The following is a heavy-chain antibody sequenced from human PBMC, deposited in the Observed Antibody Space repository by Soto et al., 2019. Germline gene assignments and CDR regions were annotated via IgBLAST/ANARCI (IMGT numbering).Heavy chain of an antibody. V-gene: IGHV4-31*03. CDR2: IHYSGST. D-gene: IGHD4-4*01. CDR3: ARDDYINRNCYYSGLDV. J-gene: IGHJ6*02. Sequence: QVQLQESGPGLVKPSQTLSLTCTVSGGSISSGGYYWSWVRQHPGKGLEWIGYIHYSGSTYYNPSLKSRVTLSLDTSKNQFSLRLRSVTAADTAVYYCARDDYINRNCYYSGLDVWGPGTTVTVSS. CDR1: GGSISSGGYY.